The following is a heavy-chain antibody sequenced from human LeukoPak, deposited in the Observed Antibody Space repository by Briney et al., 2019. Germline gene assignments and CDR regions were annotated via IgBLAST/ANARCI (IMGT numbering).Heavy chain of an antibody. CDR2: IYYSGST. D-gene: IGHD4-11*01. V-gene: IGHV4-59*01. CDR3: AREGVDDYSNSHEYYYYYYMDV. J-gene: IGHJ6*03. Sequence: SETLSLTCTVSGGSISSYYWSWIRQPPGKGLEWIGYIYYSGSTNYNPSLKSRVTISVDTSKNQFSLKLSSVTAADTAVYYCAREGVDDYSNSHEYYYYYYMDVWGKGTTVTVSS. CDR1: GGSISSYY.